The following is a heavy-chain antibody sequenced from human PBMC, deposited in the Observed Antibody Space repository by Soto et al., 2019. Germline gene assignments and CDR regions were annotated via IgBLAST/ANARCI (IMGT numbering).Heavy chain of an antibody. CDR3: VRGGRGYTRDVVFDI. CDR1: GFTFSSYS. V-gene: IGHV3-21*06. CDR2: ISAFSSPI. J-gene: IGHJ3*02. Sequence: EAQLVESGGGLVKPGGSLRLSCVDSGFTFSSYSMNWVRQAPGKGLEWVSSISAFSSPIFYADSVKGRYTISRDNAKNSLYLQMSSLRAEDTAVYYCVRGGRGYTRDVVFDIWGQGTMVTVSS. D-gene: IGHD2-2*02.